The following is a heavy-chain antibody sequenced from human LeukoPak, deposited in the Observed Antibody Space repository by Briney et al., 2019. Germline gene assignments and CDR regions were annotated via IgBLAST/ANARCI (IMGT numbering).Heavy chain of an antibody. D-gene: IGHD4-23*01. J-gene: IGHJ4*02. CDR1: GFTFSTYS. Sequence: GGSLRLSCAASGFTFSTYSMNWVRQAAGKGLEWVSYISSSTIYYADSVKGRFTISRDNAKNSLYLQMNSLRDEDTAVYYCARERGNSNFDYWGQGTLVTVSS. V-gene: IGHV3-48*02. CDR2: ISSSTI. CDR3: ARERGNSNFDY.